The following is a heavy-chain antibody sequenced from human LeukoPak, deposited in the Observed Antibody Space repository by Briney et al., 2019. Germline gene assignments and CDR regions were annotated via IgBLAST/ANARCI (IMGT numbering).Heavy chain of an antibody. J-gene: IGHJ6*02. V-gene: IGHV7-4-1*02. CDR2: INTNTGNP. Sequence: GASVKVSCKASGYTFKTYAMNWVRQAPGQGLEWMGWINTNTGNPTYAQGFTGRFVFSLDTSVSTAYLLISSLKAEDTAVYYCARGRRGFYYYGMDVWGQGTTDTVSS. CDR1: GYTFKTYA. CDR3: ARGRRGFYYYGMDV.